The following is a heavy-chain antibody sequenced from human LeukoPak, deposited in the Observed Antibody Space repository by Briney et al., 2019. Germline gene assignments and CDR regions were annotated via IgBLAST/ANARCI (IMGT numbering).Heavy chain of an antibody. CDR1: GFTFSNLA. CDR2: ISGNGGTT. Sequence: PGGSLRLSCSASGFTFSNLAMHWVRQAPGKGLEYVSAISGNGGTTYYADSVKGRFTISRDNSKNTLYLQMSSLRPEDTAVYYCVNQIGGWVYWGQGTLVTVSS. D-gene: IGHD6-19*01. J-gene: IGHJ4*02. CDR3: VNQIGGWVY. V-gene: IGHV3-64D*06.